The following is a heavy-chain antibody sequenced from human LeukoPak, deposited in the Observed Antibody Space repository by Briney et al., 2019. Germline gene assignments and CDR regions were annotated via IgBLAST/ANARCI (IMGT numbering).Heavy chain of an antibody. CDR1: GFTFSTYW. Sequence: SGGSLRLSCAASGFTFSTYWMSWVRQAPGRGLEWVANIKGDGSEDYYMGSMKGRFTISRDNAKNSLYLHMKSLGVEDTAVYYCVRDGTYYYSSGSYLPNLWGQGTLVTVSS. D-gene: IGHD3-10*01. V-gene: IGHV3-7*01. CDR2: IKGDGSED. CDR3: VRDGTYYYSSGSYLPNL. J-gene: IGHJ4*02.